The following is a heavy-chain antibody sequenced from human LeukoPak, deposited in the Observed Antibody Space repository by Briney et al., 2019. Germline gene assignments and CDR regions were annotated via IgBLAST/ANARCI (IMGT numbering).Heavy chain of an antibody. Sequence: GGSLRLSCAASGFTFSSYAMSWVRQAPGKGLEWVAFIRYDGSNKYYADSVKGRFTISRDNSKNTLYLQMNSLRAEDTAVYYCAKGPLNSADYWGQGTLVTVSS. J-gene: IGHJ4*02. CDR2: IRYDGSNK. CDR1: GFTFSSYA. V-gene: IGHV3-30*02. CDR3: AKGPLNSADY. D-gene: IGHD1-1*01.